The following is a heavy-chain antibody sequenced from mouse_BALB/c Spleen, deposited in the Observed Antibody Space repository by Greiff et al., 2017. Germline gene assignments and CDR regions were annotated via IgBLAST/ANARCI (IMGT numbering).Heavy chain of an antibody. V-gene: IGHV1-14*01. CDR2: INPYNDGT. CDR3: ARSEGYDYDWFAY. CDR1: GYTFTSYV. J-gene: IGHJ3*01. Sequence: EVQLHQSGPELVKPGASVKMSCKASGYTFTSYVMHWVKQKPGQGLEWIGYINPYNDGTKYNEKFKGKATLTSDKSSSTAYMELSSLTSEDSAVYYCARSEGYDYDWFAYWGQGTLVTVSA. D-gene: IGHD2-4*01.